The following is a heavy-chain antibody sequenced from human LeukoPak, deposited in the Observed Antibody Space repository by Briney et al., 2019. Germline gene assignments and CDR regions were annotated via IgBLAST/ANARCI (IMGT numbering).Heavy chain of an antibody. CDR3: ARGQLYSSTGVDY. Sequence: SETLSLTCTVSGGSISSYYWSWIRQPPGKGLEWIGYIYYSGSTNYNPSLKSRVTISVDTFKNQFSLKLSSVTAADTAVYYCARGQLYSSTGVDYWGQGTLVTVSS. V-gene: IGHV4-59*01. J-gene: IGHJ4*02. D-gene: IGHD6-13*01. CDR1: GGSISSYY. CDR2: IYYSGST.